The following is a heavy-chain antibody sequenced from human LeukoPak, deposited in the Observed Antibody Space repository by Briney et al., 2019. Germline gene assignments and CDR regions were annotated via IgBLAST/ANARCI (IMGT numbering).Heavy chain of an antibody. V-gene: IGHV3-23*01. Sequence: GGSLRLSCAASGFTFSSYAMSWVRQAPGKGLEWVSAISGSGGRTYYADSVKGRFTISRDNSKNTLYLQMNSLRAEDKAVYYCAKYGQLWPRDLYYFDYWGQGTLVTVSS. D-gene: IGHD3-10*01. J-gene: IGHJ4*02. CDR2: ISGSGGRT. CDR3: AKYGQLWPRDLYYFDY. CDR1: GFTFSSYA.